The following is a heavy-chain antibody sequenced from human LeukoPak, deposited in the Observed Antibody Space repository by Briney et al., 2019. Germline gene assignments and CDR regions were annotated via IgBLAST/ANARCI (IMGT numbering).Heavy chain of an antibody. CDR2: IFYTGRT. D-gene: IGHD3-22*01. CDR3: ARAISGYNDY. Sequence: SETLSLTCTVSGGSISSSSYYWSWIRQPPGKGLEWIGTIFYTGRTYYNPSLKSRVTISVDTSKNQFSLNLSSVSAADTAVYYCARAISGYNDYWGQGTLVTVSS. V-gene: IGHV4-39*07. J-gene: IGHJ4*02. CDR1: GGSISSSSYY.